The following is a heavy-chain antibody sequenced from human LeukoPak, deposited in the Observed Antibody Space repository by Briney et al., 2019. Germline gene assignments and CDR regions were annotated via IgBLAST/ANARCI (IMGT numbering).Heavy chain of an antibody. CDR3: AKEGGSSGHAGYFDN. J-gene: IGHJ4*02. D-gene: IGHD3-22*01. V-gene: IGHV3-30*09. Sequence: GGALRLSCVASRFILSNYPMHWVRPAPGKRLEWLGFLSPEQTNMYADSVKGRFAISRDNSKNTMYIQMNDLRPEDTAMFYCAKEGGSSGHAGYFDNWGQGTLLTVSS. CDR2: LSPEQTNM. CDR1: RFILSNYP.